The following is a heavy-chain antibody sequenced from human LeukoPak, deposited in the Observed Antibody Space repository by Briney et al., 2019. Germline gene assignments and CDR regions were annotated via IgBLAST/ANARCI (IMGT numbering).Heavy chain of an antibody. D-gene: IGHD3-22*01. V-gene: IGHV4-4*07. Sequence: SETLSLTCTFSGGSVSSYYWSWIRQPAGKGLEWIGRIYTSGSTNYNPSLKSRVTMSVDTSKNQFSLKLSSVTAADTAVYYCARRRKRDYYDSSGYVTKSAYFDYWGQGTLVTVSS. J-gene: IGHJ4*02. CDR3: ARRRKRDYYDSSGYVTKSAYFDY. CDR1: GGSVSSYY. CDR2: IYTSGST.